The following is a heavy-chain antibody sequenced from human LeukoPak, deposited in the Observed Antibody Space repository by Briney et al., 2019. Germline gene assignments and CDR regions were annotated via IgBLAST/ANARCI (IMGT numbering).Heavy chain of an antibody. CDR1: GFTFSSYE. D-gene: IGHD6-13*01. V-gene: IGHV3-48*01. Sequence: PGGSLRLSCAASGFTFSSYEMNWVRQAPGKGLEWVSYISSSSSTIYYADSVKGRFTISRDNAKHSLYLQMNSLRAEHTAVYYCAKDRGQGSSWYYFDYWGQGTLVTVSS. CDR2: ISSSSSTI. CDR3: AKDRGQGSSWYYFDY. J-gene: IGHJ4*02.